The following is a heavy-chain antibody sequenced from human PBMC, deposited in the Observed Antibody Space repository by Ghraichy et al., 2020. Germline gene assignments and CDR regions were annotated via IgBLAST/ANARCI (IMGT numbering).Heavy chain of an antibody. J-gene: IGHJ4*02. V-gene: IGHV3-23*01. Sequence: GESLNISCGASGFTFSSYAMSWVRQAPGKGLEWVSRISGSGDNTDYADSVKGRFTISRDNSKNTLYLQMSSLRAEDTAVYYCAKGRGSITMMLIEYWGQGTLVTVSS. CDR2: ISGSGDNT. CDR3: AKGRGSITMMLIEY. D-gene: IGHD3-22*01. CDR1: GFTFSSYA.